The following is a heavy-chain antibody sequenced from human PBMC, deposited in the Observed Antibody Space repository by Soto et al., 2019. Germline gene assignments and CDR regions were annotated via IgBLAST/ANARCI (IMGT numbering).Heavy chain of an antibody. CDR1: GFTFSSYA. D-gene: IGHD5-12*01. J-gene: IGHJ4*02. CDR2: ISYDGSNK. V-gene: IGHV3-30-3*01. Sequence: GGSLRLSCAASGFTFSSYAMHWVRQAPGKGLEWVAVISYDGSNKYYADSVKGRFTISRDNSKNTLYLQMNSLRAEDTAVYYCPIVATVFDPAWVYWGQGTLVTVSS. CDR3: PIVATVFDPAWVY.